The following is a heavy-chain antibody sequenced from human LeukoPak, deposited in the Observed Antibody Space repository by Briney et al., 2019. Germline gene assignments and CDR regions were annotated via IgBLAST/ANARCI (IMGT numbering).Heavy chain of an antibody. CDR3: VRGRLLRSTKYFDY. J-gene: IGHJ4*02. CDR2: INGGATTT. Sequence: GGSLRLSCTASGFTVNKYEIHWVRQAPGKGLEWISYINGGATTTNYADSVWGRFTISRDDAQNSVHLQMNSLRDEDTAVYYCVRGRLLRSTKYFDYWGQGALVTVSS. D-gene: IGHD2-21*02. V-gene: IGHV3-48*03. CDR1: GFTVNKYE.